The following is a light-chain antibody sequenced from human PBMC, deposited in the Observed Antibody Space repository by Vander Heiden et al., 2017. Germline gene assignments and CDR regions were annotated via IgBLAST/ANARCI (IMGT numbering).Light chain of an antibody. V-gene: IGKV3-15*01. CDR1: RNIENT. CDR2: NGV. CDR3: QQYNNWPPIT. Sequence: EIVMMQSPATLSVSPGDSATLSCRASRNIENTLAWYQQKPGQAPRLLIYNGVTRATGVPARFSASGSGTEFTLTISSLQSEDFAIYYCQQYNNWPPITFGQGTRLEIK. J-gene: IGKJ5*01.